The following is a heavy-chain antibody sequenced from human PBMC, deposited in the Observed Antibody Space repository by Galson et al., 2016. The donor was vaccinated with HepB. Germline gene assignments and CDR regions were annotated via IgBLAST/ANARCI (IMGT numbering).Heavy chain of an antibody. CDR1: GDSVSSNSVV. CDR3: ARGLIALQRNFFDY. D-gene: IGHD3-16*02. V-gene: IGHV6-1*01. J-gene: IGHJ4*02. CDR2: TYYRSKWFN. Sequence: CAISGDSVSSNSVVWNWIRQSPSRGLEWLGRTYYRSKWFNEYADSVKSRITINADTSMNHFSLLLNSVTPEDTAGYYCARGLIALQRNFFDYWGQGTLVTVSS.